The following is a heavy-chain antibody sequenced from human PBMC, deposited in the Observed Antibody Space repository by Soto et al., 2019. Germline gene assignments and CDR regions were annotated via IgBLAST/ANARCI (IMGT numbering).Heavy chain of an antibody. J-gene: IGHJ4*02. Sequence: GGSLRLSCAASGFTLSNAWVSWVRQAPGKGLEWVGRIKNKMEGGTTDYAAPVKGRFTISRDDSKNMLYLQMNSLITDDTAVYYCAPNWKFDYRGQGTLVTVSS. CDR1: GFTLSNAW. V-gene: IGHV3-15*01. D-gene: IGHD1-20*01. CDR2: IKNKMEGGTT. CDR3: APNWKFDY.